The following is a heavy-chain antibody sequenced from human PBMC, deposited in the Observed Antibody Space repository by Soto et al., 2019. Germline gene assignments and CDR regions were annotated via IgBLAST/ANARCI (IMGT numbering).Heavy chain of an antibody. CDR2: ISAYNGNT. CDR3: ARDSSSFYYYGMDV. J-gene: IGHJ6*02. V-gene: IGHV1-18*04. CDR1: GYTFTGYY. D-gene: IGHD6-13*01. Sequence: ASVKVSCKASGYTFTGYYMHWVRQAPGQGLEWMGWISAYNGNTNYAQKLQGRVTMTTDTSTSTAYMELRSLRSDDTAVYYCARDSSSFYYYGMDVWGQGTTVTVSS.